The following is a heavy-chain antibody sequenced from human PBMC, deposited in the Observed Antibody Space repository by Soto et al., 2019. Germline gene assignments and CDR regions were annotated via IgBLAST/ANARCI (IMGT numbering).Heavy chain of an antibody. CDR3: AREGTYSAYNFAHGIQLWSFDF. Sequence: SETLSLTCTVSGGSINTFYWSWVRQPAGKGLEWIGRIFSSGSTSFNPSLESRVAMSVDTSKNHFSLNLSSVTAADMAVYYCAREGTYSAYNFAHGIQLWSFDFWGQGALVT. CDR2: IFSSGST. D-gene: IGHD5-12*01. V-gene: IGHV4-4*07. J-gene: IGHJ4*02. CDR1: GGSINTFY.